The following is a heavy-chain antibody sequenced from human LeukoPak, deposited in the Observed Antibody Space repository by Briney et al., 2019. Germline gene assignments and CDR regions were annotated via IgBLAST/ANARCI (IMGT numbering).Heavy chain of an antibody. J-gene: IGHJ4*02. V-gene: IGHV4-59*01. CDR2: IYYSGST. D-gene: IGHD3-10*01. Sequence: SETLSLTCTVSGGSISNYYWSWIRQPPGKGLEWIGYIYYSGSTNYSPSLRSRVTISVDTSKNQFSLKLSSVTAADTAVYYCARSHGSGSYYNLNDYWGQGTLVTVSS. CDR3: ARSHGSGSYYNLNDY. CDR1: GGSISNYY.